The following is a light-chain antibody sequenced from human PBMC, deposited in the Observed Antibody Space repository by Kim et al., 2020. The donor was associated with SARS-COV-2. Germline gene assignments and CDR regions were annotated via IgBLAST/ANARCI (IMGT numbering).Light chain of an antibody. V-gene: IGKV1-12*01. Sequence: SAAVGGRVTITCRASQGISSRLAWYQQKPGKAPKLLIYAASTLQSGIPSRFSGRGSGTDFTLTISSLQPEDFATYYCQQANSFPRTFGQRTKLEIK. J-gene: IGKJ2*01. CDR1: QGISSR. CDR2: AAS. CDR3: QQANSFPRT.